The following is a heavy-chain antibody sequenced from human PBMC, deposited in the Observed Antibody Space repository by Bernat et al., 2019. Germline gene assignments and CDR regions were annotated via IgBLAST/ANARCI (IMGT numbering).Heavy chain of an antibody. D-gene: IGHD3-3*01. CDR2: VSGSGVNT. CDR3: AKAGAYDLPDRGWFDP. V-gene: IGHV3-23*01. CDR1: GFTFSSYA. Sequence: EVQLLESGGGLVQPGGSLRLSCAASGFTFSSYAMSWVRQAPEKGPEWVSGVSGSGVNTYYADSVKGRFTISRDNSKNTLYLQMNSLRAEDTALYYCAKAGAYDLPDRGWFDPWGQGTLVTVSS. J-gene: IGHJ5*02.